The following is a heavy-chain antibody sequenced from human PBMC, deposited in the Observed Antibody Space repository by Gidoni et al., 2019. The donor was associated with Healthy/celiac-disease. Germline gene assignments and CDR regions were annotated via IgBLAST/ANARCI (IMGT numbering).Heavy chain of an antibody. CDR3: ARDNYGDYLNWYFDL. J-gene: IGHJ2*01. D-gene: IGHD4-17*01. Sequence: EVQLVQYGAEVKKPGESLKVSCTGSGYSFTSYWIGWVRQMPGKGLEWMGIIYPGDSDTRYSPSFQGQVTISADKSISTAYLQWSSLKASDTAMYYCARDNYGDYLNWYFDLWGRGTLVTVSS. CDR2: IYPGDSDT. V-gene: IGHV5-51*01. CDR1: GYSFTSYW.